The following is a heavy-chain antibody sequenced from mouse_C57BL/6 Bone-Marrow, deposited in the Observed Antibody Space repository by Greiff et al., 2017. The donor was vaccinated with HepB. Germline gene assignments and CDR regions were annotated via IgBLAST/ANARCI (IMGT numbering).Heavy chain of an antibody. CDR1: GYTFTDYN. CDR3: ARGGFLDYGSREGDY. Sequence: EVKLVESGPELVKPGASVKMSCKASGYTFTDYNMHWVKQSHGKSLEWIGYINPNNGGTSYNQKFKGKATLTVNKSSSTAYMELRSLTSEDSAVYYCARGGFLDYGSREGDYWGQGTTLTVSS. CDR2: INPNNGGT. J-gene: IGHJ2*01. D-gene: IGHD1-1*01. V-gene: IGHV1-22*01.